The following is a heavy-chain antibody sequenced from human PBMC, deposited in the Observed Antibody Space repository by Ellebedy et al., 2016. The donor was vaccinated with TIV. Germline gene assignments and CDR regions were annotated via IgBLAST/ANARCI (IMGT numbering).Heavy chain of an antibody. V-gene: IGHV4-34*01. CDR1: GGSFSGYY. D-gene: IGHD1-26*01. J-gene: IGHJ6*03. CDR3: ARGRGGYYYYMDV. CDR2: INHSGST. Sequence: SETLSLTXAVYGGSFSGYYWSWIRQPPGKGLEWIGEINHSGSTNYNPSLKSRVTISVDTSKNQFSLKLSSVTAADTAVYYCARGRGGYYYYMDVWGKGTTVTVSS.